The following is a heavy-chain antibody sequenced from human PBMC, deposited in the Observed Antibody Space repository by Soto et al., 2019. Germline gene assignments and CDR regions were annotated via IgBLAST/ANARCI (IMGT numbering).Heavy chain of an antibody. CDR2: IKSKTDGGTT. V-gene: IGHV3-15*01. J-gene: IGHJ4*02. CDR1: GFTFGNAW. CDR3: TTDDPINKN. Sequence: GGALRLSCAASGFTFGNAWMSWVRQAPGRGLEWVGRIKSKTDGGTTDYAAPVKGRFTISRDDSKNTLFLQMNSLKTEDTAVYYCTTDDPINKNWGQGTLVTVSS.